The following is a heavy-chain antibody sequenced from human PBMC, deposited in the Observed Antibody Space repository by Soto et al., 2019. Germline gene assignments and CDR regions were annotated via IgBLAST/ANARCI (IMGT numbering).Heavy chain of an antibody. Sequence: GASVKVSCKASGYTFTSYDIHWVRQATGQGLEWMGWMNPNSGNTGYPQKFQGRVTMTRNTSISTAYMELSSLRFEDTAVYYCARSPPRVERNNYAGGWFDPWGQGTLVTVSS. D-gene: IGHD4-4*01. CDR3: ARSPPRVERNNYAGGWFDP. CDR1: GYTFTSYD. CDR2: MNPNSGNT. V-gene: IGHV1-8*01. J-gene: IGHJ5*02.